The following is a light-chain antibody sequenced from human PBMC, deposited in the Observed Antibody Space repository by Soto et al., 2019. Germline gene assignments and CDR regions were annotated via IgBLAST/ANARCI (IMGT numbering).Light chain of an antibody. J-gene: IGLJ2*01. CDR1: SSNIGAAFD. CDR2: DNT. Sequence: QSVLAQPPSMSGAPGQRVTISCTGSSSNIGAAFDVHWYQHLPGTAPKLLIYDNTNRPSGVPDRFSGSKSGTSASLAITGLQAEDEADYYCQSYDSSLSGWLFGGGTKVTVL. CDR3: QSYDSSLSGWL. V-gene: IGLV1-40*01.